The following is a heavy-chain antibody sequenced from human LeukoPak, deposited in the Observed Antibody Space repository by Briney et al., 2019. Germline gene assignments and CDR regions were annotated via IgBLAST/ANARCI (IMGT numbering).Heavy chain of an antibody. CDR2: IYYSGST. J-gene: IGHJ3*02. CDR3: AREISNEYSSSDDAFDI. V-gene: IGHV4-39*07. Sequence: SETLSLTCTVSGGSISSSSYYWGWIRQPPGKGLEWIGSIYYSGSTYYNPSLKSRVTISVDTSKNQFSLKLSSVTAADTAVYYCAREISNEYSSSDDAFDIWGKGTMVTVSS. D-gene: IGHD6-6*01. CDR1: GGSISSSSYY.